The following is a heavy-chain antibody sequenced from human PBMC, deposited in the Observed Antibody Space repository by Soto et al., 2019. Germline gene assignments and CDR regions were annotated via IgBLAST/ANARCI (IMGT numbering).Heavy chain of an antibody. CDR2: IYYSGGT. Sequence: QVQLQESGPGLVKPSQTLSLTCTVSGGSISSGGYYWSWIRQHPGKGLEWIGYIYYSGGTYYSPSLKSRVTISVATSKNQFSLKLSSVTAADTAVYYCAGDSSSRTAYYGMDVWGQGTTVTVSS. CDR1: GGSISSGGYY. J-gene: IGHJ6*02. CDR3: AGDSSSRTAYYGMDV. V-gene: IGHV4-31*03. D-gene: IGHD6-13*01.